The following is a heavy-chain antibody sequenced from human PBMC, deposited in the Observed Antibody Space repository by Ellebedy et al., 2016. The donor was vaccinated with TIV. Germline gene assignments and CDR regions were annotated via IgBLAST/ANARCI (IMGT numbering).Heavy chain of an antibody. CDR2: INHSGST. J-gene: IGHJ4*02. Sequence: MPSETLSLTCAVYGGSFSGYYWSWIRQPPGKGLEWIGEINHSGSTNYNPSLKSRVTISVDTSKNQFSLKLSSVTAADTAVYYCARSKYYDFWSGYYYYFDYWGQGTLVTVSS. CDR1: GGSFSGYY. V-gene: IGHV4-34*01. D-gene: IGHD3-3*01. CDR3: ARSKYYDFWSGYYYYFDY.